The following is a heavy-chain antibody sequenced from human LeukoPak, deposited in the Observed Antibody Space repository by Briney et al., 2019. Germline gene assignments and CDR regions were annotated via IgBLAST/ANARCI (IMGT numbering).Heavy chain of an antibody. CDR2: INPSGGST. D-gene: IGHD3-10*01. J-gene: IGHJ5*02. V-gene: IGHV1-46*01. Sequence: GASVKVSCKASGYTFTSYYMHWVRQAPGQGLEWVGIINPSGGSTSYAQKFQGRVTMTRDTSTSTVYMELSSLRSEDTAVYYCARSYYGSGSYPLFDPWGQGTLVTVSS. CDR3: ARSYYGSGSYPLFDP. CDR1: GYTFTSYY.